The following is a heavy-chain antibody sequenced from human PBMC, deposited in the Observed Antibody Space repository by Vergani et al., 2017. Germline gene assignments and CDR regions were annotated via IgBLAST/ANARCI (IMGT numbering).Heavy chain of an antibody. CDR2: INTNNGDP. V-gene: IGHV7-4-1*02. CDR1: GYTFNTYA. CDR3: AREGGPHSI. Sequence: QVLVVQSGSEFKKPGASVKVSCKTSGYTFNTYAICWVRQAPGQGLEWMGWINTNNGDPTYDQDFTGRFIFSWDTSASTAYLEINNLKPEDTAFYYCAREGGPHSIWGQGTLVTVAS. J-gene: IGHJ4*03. D-gene: IGHD2-21*01.